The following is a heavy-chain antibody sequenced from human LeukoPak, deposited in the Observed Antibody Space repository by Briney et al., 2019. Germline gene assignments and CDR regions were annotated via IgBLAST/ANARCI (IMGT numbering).Heavy chain of an antibody. J-gene: IGHJ3*02. D-gene: IGHD3-22*01. V-gene: IGHV4-31*03. Sequence: PSETLSLTCTVSGGTISSGGYYWSWIRQHPGKGLEWIGYIYYSGSTYYNPSLKSRVTISVDTSKNQFSLKLSSVTAADTAVYYCATTYPGTYYYDSSGYPRWAFDIWGQGTMVTVSP. CDR2: IYYSGST. CDR3: ATTYPGTYYYDSSGYPRWAFDI. CDR1: GGTISSGGYY.